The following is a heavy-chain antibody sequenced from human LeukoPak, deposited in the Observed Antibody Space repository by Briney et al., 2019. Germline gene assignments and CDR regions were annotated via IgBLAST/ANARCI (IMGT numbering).Heavy chain of an antibody. CDR1: GGSISRYY. CDR3: ARSLSPMYYYDSSGYYY. J-gene: IGHJ4*02. D-gene: IGHD3-22*01. Sequence: SETLSLTCTVSGGSISRYYWSWIRQPAGKGLEWIGRIYASGSTNYNPSLKSRVTMSVDTSKNQFSLKLSSVTAADTAVYYCARSLSPMYYYDSSGYYYWGQGTLVTVSS. V-gene: IGHV4-4*07. CDR2: IYASGST.